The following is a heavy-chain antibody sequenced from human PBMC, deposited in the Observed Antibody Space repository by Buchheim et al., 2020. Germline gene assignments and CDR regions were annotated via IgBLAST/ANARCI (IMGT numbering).Heavy chain of an antibody. CDR1: GFTFSRYG. Sequence: EVQLLESGGGSLQPGGSLRLSCAASGFTFSRYGMSWVRQAPGKGLEWVSRISESGGNTYYADSVKGRFTISRANSKNKLYLQMNSLRVEDTAVYYCAKDRDYSRPPYGFDYWGQGTL. V-gene: IGHV3-23*01. J-gene: IGHJ4*02. D-gene: IGHD6-13*01. CDR3: AKDRDYSRPPYGFDY. CDR2: ISESGGNT.